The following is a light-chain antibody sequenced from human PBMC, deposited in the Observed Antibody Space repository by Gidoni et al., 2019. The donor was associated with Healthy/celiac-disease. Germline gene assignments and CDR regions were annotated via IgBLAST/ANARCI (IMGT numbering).Light chain of an antibody. CDR3: QQYYSYPWT. V-gene: IGKV1-8*01. Sequence: IRMTQSPSSFSASTGDRVTITCRASQGISSYLAWYQQKPGKAPKLLIYAASTLQSGVPSRFSGSGSGTDFTLTISCLQSEDFATYYCQQYYSYPWTFXQXTKVXIK. CDR1: QGISSY. J-gene: IGKJ1*01. CDR2: AAS.